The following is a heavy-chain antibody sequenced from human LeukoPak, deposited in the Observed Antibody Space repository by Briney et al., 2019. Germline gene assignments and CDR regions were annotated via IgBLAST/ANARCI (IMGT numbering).Heavy chain of an antibody. CDR3: ARRAVHYDYVWGSYRPLATQGKYYCDY. J-gene: IGHJ4*02. CDR2: INHSGST. Sequence: SETLSLTCAVYGGSFSGYYWSWIRQPPGKGLEWIGEINHSGSTNYKSSLKSRVTISVDTSENQFSLKLTSMTAADTAVYYCARRAVHYDYVWGSYRPLATQGKYYCDYWGQGTLVTVSS. V-gene: IGHV4-34*01. D-gene: IGHD3-16*02. CDR1: GGSFSGYY.